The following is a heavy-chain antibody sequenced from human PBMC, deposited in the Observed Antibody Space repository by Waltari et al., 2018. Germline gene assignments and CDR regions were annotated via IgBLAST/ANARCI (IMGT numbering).Heavy chain of an antibody. J-gene: IGHJ6*02. CDR2: IYYSGST. D-gene: IGHD2-2*01. CDR3: ARQDIVVVPAVGYYYYGMDV. V-gene: IGHV4-39*01. CDR1: GGSISSSSYY. Sequence: QLQLQESGPGLVKPSETLSLTCTVSGGSISSSSYYWGWIRQPPGKGLEWIGSIYYSGSTHYHTYLKRRGTKSVDTSKNQFSLKLSSVTAADTAVYYCARQDIVVVPAVGYYYYGMDVWGQGTTVTVSS.